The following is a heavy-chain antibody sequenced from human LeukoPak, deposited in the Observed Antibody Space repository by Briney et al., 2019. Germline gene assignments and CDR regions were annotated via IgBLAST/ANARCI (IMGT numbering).Heavy chain of an antibody. J-gene: IGHJ6*03. V-gene: IGHV4-34*01. CDR3: ARRWLQFPYYYYMDV. CDR2: INHSGST. D-gene: IGHD5-24*01. CDR1: GGSFSGCY. Sequence: SETLSLTCAVYGGSFSGCYWSWIRQPPGKGLEWIGEINHSGSTNYNPSLKSRVTISVDTSKNQFSLKLSSVTAADTAVYYCARRWLQFPYYYYMDVWGKGTTVTISS.